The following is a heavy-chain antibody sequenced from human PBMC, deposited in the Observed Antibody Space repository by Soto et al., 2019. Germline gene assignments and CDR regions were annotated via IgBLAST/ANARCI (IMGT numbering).Heavy chain of an antibody. CDR2: IIPIFGTA. D-gene: IGHD2-2*01. CDR3: ARGEYCSSTSCGKSRLQVSGYYYYYGMDV. CDR1: RGTFSSYA. V-gene: IGHV1-69*06. Sequence: SVKVSRKASRGTFSSYAISWVRQAPGQGLEWMGGIIPIFGTANYAQKFQGRVTITADKSTSTAYMELSSLRSEDTAVYYCARGEYCSSTSCGKSRLQVSGYYYYYGMDVWGQGTTVTVSS. J-gene: IGHJ6*02.